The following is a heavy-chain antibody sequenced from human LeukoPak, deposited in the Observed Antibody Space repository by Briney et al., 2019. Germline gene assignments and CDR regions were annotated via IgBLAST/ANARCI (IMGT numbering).Heavy chain of an antibody. V-gene: IGHV3-23*01. D-gene: IGHD2-15*01. Sequence: PGGSLRLSCAASGFTFSSYAMSWVRQAPGKGLEWVSAISGSGGTTYYADSVKGRSTISRDNSKNTLYLQMNSLRAEDTAVYYCAKDSCSGGSCYSPYWGQGTLVTVSS. CDR3: AKDSCSGGSCYSPY. J-gene: IGHJ4*02. CDR2: ISGSGGTT. CDR1: GFTFSSYA.